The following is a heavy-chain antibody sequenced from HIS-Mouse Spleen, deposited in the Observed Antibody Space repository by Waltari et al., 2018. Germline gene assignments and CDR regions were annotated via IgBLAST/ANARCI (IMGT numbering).Heavy chain of an antibody. J-gene: IGHJ4*02. D-gene: IGHD6-19*01. CDR1: GGSISSYY. CDR3: ARDHRLVAVAGSYYFDY. V-gene: IGHV4-4*07. Sequence: QVQLQESGPGLVKPSETLSLTCTVSGGSISSYYWSWIRQPAGKGLEWIGRIYTSGSTNYHPSRKSRVTMSVDTSKNQFSLKLSSVTAADTAVYYCARDHRLVAVAGSYYFDYWGQGTLVTVSS. CDR2: IYTSGST.